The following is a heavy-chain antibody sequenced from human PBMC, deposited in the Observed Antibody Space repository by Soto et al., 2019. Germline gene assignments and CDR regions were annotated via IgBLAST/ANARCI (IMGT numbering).Heavy chain of an antibody. V-gene: IGHV1-46*03. CDR2: INPSGGST. D-gene: IGHD4-17*01. Sequence: QVQLVQSGAEVKKPGASVKVSCKASGYTFTSYYMHWVRQAPGQWLEWMGIINPSGGSTSYAQKFQGRVTMTRDTSTSTVYMELSSLRSEDTAVYYCARPTDYGDKSAHYYFDYWGQGTLVTVSS. CDR1: GYTFTSYY. J-gene: IGHJ4*02. CDR3: ARPTDYGDKSAHYYFDY.